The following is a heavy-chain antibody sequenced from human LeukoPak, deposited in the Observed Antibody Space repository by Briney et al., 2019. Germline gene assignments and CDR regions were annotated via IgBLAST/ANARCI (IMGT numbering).Heavy chain of an antibody. Sequence: SQTLSLTCTVSGGSISSGGYYWSWIRQHPGKGLEWIGYIYYSGSTYYNPSLKSRVTISVDTSKNQFSLKLSSVTAADTAVYYCAGDHYYDSSGPYSRYYYYGMDVWGQGTTVTVSS. CDR2: IYYSGST. V-gene: IGHV4-31*03. CDR1: GGSISSGGYY. CDR3: AGDHYYDSSGPYSRYYYYGMDV. D-gene: IGHD3-22*01. J-gene: IGHJ6*02.